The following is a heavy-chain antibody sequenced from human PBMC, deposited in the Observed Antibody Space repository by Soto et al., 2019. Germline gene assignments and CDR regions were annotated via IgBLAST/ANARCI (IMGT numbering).Heavy chain of an antibody. CDR2: ISWNSGSI. D-gene: IGHD3-3*01. Sequence: GGSLRLSCAASGFTFDDYAMHWVRQAPGKGLEWVSGISWNSGSIGYADSVKGRFTISRDNAKNSLYLQMNSLRAEDTALYYCAKTIFGVVIWFDPWGQGTLVTVSS. J-gene: IGHJ5*02. V-gene: IGHV3-9*01. CDR3: AKTIFGVVIWFDP. CDR1: GFTFDDYA.